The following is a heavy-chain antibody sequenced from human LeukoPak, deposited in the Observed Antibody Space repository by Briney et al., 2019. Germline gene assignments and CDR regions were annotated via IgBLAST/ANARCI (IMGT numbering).Heavy chain of an antibody. J-gene: IGHJ4*02. CDR2: ISYDGSNK. CDR1: GFTFSSYA. Sequence: GGSLRLSCAASGFTFSSYAMHWVRQAPGKGLEWVAVISYDGSNKYYADSVKGRFTISRDNSKNTLYLQMNSLRAEDTAVYYCAKDRDWYYFDYWGQGTPVTVSS. D-gene: IGHD5-24*01. CDR3: AKDRDWYYFDY. V-gene: IGHV3-30*04.